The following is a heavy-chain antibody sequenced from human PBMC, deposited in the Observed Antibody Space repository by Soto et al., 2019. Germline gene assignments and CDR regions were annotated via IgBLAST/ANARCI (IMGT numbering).Heavy chain of an antibody. Sequence: EVKLVESGGGLVQPGGSLRLSCAASGFTFSAHYMDWVRQAPGKGLEWVGRIKNKANSYTTEYAASVEGRFTISREDSQNSLYLQMNSLKTEETAVYYCDRVSLVVRSVGRYFDYWGQGSQVAVAS. V-gene: IGHV3-72*01. CDR3: DRVSLVVRSVGRYFDY. D-gene: IGHD2-15*01. CDR2: IKNKANSYTT. CDR1: GFTFSAHY. J-gene: IGHJ4*02.